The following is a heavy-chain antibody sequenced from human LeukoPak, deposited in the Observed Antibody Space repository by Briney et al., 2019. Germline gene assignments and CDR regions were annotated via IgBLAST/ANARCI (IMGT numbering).Heavy chain of an antibody. CDR1: GGSFSGYY. V-gene: IGHV4-34*01. D-gene: IGHD1-26*01. CDR2: INHSGST. Sequence: SETLSLTCAVYGGSFSGYYWSWIRQPPGKGLEWIGEINHSGSTNYNPSLKSRVTISVDTSKNQFSLKLSSVTAADTAVYYCARSVVGATGEVPFDYWGQGTLVTVSS. J-gene: IGHJ4*02. CDR3: ARSVVGATGEVPFDY.